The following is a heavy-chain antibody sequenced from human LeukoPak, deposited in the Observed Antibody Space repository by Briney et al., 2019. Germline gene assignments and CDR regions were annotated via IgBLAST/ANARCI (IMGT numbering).Heavy chain of an antibody. V-gene: IGHV3-21*01. D-gene: IGHD3-3*01. J-gene: IGHJ4*02. Sequence: EGSLILSCAASGFTFSSYSMNWVRQAPGKGLEWVSSISSSSSYIYYADSVKGRFTISRDNAKNSLYLQMNSLRAEDTAVYYCARDRRFLFDYWGQGTLVTVSS. CDR3: ARDRRFLFDY. CDR2: ISSSSSYI. CDR1: GFTFSSYS.